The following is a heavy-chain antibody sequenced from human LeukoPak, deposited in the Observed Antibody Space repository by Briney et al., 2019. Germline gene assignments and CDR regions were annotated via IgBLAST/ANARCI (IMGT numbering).Heavy chain of an antibody. Sequence: PGGSLRLSCAASGFTFSSYAMSWVRQAPGKGLEWVSSVFGSGGSTYYADSVKGRLTISRDNSKNTLYLQMNSLRAEDTAVYYCAKDKVAVANWFDPWGQGTLVTVSS. CDR2: VFGSGGST. CDR3: AKDKVAVANWFDP. CDR1: GFTFSSYA. D-gene: IGHD6-19*01. J-gene: IGHJ5*02. V-gene: IGHV3-23*01.